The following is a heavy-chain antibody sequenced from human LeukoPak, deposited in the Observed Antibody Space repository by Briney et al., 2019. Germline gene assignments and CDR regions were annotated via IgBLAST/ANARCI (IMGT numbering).Heavy chain of an antibody. Sequence: PGGSLTLACAAYGFTFSSYSMNWVRQAPGKGLEWVSYISSSSSTIDYADSVKGRFTISRDNAKNSLYLQMNSLRAEDTAVYYCATDRYSTFDYWGRGILVTVSS. CDR2: ISSSSSTI. J-gene: IGHJ4*02. CDR1: GFTFSSYS. CDR3: ATDRYSTFDY. V-gene: IGHV3-48*01. D-gene: IGHD6-13*01.